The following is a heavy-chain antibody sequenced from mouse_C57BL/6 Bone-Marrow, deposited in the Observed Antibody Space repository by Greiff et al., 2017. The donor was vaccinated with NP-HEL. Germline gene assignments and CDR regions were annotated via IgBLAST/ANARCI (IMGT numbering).Heavy chain of an antibody. D-gene: IGHD2-2*01. Sequence: EVKVVESGGGLVQPGESLKLSCESNEYEFPSHDMSWVRKTPEKRLELVAALNSDGGSTYYLDTMERRFIISRDNTKKTLYLQMSRLRSEDTALYYWARLGGGYPYAMDYWGQGTSVTVSS. V-gene: IGHV5-2*01. CDR1: EYEFPSHD. CDR3: ARLGGGYPYAMDY. CDR2: LNSDGGST. J-gene: IGHJ4*01.